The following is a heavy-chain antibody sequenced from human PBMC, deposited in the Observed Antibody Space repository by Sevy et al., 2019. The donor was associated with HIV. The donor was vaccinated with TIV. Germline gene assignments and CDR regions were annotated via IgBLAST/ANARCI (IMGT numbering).Heavy chain of an antibody. V-gene: IGHV1-24*01. J-gene: IGHJ4*02. CDR3: ATTKDYYDTSGYPFDS. CDR2: FDPEDDEK. CDR1: GYTLTELS. Sequence: ASVKVSCKVSGYTLTELSMHWVRQAPGKGLEWMGTFDPEDDEKIYAQKFQGRVTMTEDTSTDTAYMELSSLRSEDTAVYYCATTKDYYDTSGYPFDSWGQGTLVTVSS. D-gene: IGHD3-22*01.